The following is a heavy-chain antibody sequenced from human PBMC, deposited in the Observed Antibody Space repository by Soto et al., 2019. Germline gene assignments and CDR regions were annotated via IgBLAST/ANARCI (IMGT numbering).Heavy chain of an antibody. CDR2: IWYDGSNK. V-gene: IGHV3-33*01. D-gene: IGHD2-21*02. CDR1: GFTFSSYG. Sequence: QVQLVESGGGVVQPGRSLRLSCAASGFTFSSYGMHWVRQAPGKGLERVAVIWYDGSNKYYADSVKGRFTISRDNSKNTLYLQMNSLRAEDTAVYYCAREGYCGGDCYPRRIFDYWGQGTLVTVSS. J-gene: IGHJ4*02. CDR3: AREGYCGGDCYPRRIFDY.